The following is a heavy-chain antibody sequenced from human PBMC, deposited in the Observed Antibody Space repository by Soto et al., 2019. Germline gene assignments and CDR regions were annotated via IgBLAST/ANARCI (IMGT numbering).Heavy chain of an antibody. Sequence: EVQLVESGGDLVPPGGSLRLSCAASGFTFSTYSMNWVRQAPGKGLEWVSFINSGSFTTYYADSVKGRFTISRDNAKNSLYLQMDSLRAEDTAVYYCVRESPELDYWGQGTLVTVSS. J-gene: IGHJ4*02. CDR3: VRESPELDY. V-gene: IGHV3-48*01. CDR1: GFTFSTYS. CDR2: INSGSFTT.